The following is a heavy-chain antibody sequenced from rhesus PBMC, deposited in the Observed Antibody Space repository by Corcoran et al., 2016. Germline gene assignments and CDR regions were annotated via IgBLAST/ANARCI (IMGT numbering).Heavy chain of an antibody. CDR2: IYGGSGST. J-gene: IGHJ4*01. D-gene: IGHD3-16*01. CDR3: ARASYYYSGSYNY. CDR1: GYSISSGYG. V-gene: IGHV4-127*01. Sequence: QVQLQESGPGLVKPSETLSLTCAVSGYSISSGYGWGWIRQPPGKGLEWIGQIYGGSGSTYYNPSLNSRVTVSKDTSKNQFSLKLSSVTAADTAVYYCARASYYYSGSYNYWGQGVLVTVSS.